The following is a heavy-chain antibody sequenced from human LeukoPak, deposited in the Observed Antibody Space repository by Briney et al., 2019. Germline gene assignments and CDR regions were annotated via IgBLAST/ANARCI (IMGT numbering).Heavy chain of an antibody. CDR2: IWYDGSNE. Sequence: GGSLRLSCAASGFTFSRYGMRWVRQAPGKGLEWVALIWYDGSNEYYADSVKGRFTLSRDNSRNTLYLQMNSLRADDTAVYYCARDYDFWSGYPPGGLYYFDYWGQGTLVTVSS. D-gene: IGHD3-3*01. CDR1: GFTFSRYG. J-gene: IGHJ4*02. V-gene: IGHV3-33*01. CDR3: ARDYDFWSGYPPGGLYYFDY.